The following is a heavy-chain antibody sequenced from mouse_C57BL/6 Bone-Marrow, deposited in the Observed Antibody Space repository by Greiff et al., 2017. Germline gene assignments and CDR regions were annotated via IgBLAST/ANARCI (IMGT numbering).Heavy chain of an antibody. V-gene: IGHV1-50*01. D-gene: IGHD2-1*01. CDR3: AREWFYYGNYDAVDY. Sequence: QVQLQQPGAELVKPGASVKLSCKASGYTFTSYWMQWVNQRPGQGLEWIGEIDPSDGYTNYNQQFKGKATLTVDTSSSTAYMQLSSLTSEDSAVYYGAREWFYYGNYDAVDYWGEGTSVTVSS. CDR2: IDPSDGYT. CDR1: GYTFTSYW. J-gene: IGHJ4*01.